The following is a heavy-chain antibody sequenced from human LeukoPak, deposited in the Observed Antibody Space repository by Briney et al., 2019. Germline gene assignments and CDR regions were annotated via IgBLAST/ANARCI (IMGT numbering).Heavy chain of an antibody. CDR2: ISYDGSNK. CDR3: ARTLIEYSVSSCYFDC. CDR1: GFTYTKHA. D-gene: IGHD6-6*01. Sequence: PGGSLRLSCAASGFTYTKHAMHWVRQAPGKGLEWVAVISYDGSNKKYADSVKGRFTISRDNSKNTLYLQMNSLRAEDTAVYYCARTLIEYSVSSCYFDCWGQGTLVTVSS. J-gene: IGHJ4*02. V-gene: IGHV3-30*04.